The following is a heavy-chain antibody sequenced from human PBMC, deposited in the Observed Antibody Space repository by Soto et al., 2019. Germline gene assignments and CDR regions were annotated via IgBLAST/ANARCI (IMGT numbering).Heavy chain of an antibody. CDR3: ARGPIVLMVYALTYYFDY. CDR2: IYYSGSN. CDR1: GGSISSSSYY. V-gene: IGHV4-39*07. D-gene: IGHD2-8*01. J-gene: IGHJ4*02. Sequence: SETLSLTCTVSGGSISSSSYYWGWIRQPPGKGLEWIGSIYYSGSNYYNPSLKSRVTISVDTSKNQFSLKLSSVTAADTAVYYCARGPIVLMVYALTYYFDYWGQGTLVTVSS.